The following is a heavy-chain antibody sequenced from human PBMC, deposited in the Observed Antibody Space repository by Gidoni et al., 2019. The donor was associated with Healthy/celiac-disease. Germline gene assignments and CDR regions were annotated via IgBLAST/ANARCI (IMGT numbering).Heavy chain of an antibody. CDR2: ISGSGGST. CDR3: AKGVEYYYDSSGYYPNYGY. J-gene: IGHJ4*02. D-gene: IGHD3-22*01. CDR1: GFTFSSYA. Sequence: EVQLLESGGGLVQPGGSLRLSCAASGFTFSSYAMSWVRQAPGKGLEWVSAISGSGGSTYYADSVKGRFTISRDNSKNTLYLQMNSLRAEDTAVYYCAKGVEYYYDSSGYYPNYGYWGQGTLVTVSS. V-gene: IGHV3-23*01.